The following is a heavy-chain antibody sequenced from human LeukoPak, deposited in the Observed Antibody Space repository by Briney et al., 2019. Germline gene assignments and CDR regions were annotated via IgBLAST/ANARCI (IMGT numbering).Heavy chain of an antibody. V-gene: IGHV4-4*07. J-gene: IGHJ6*02. CDR3: ARAVLAANLYYYGMDV. CDR2: IYTSRST. D-gene: IGHD2-15*01. CDR1: GGSLSSYY. Sequence: SETLSLTCTGSGGSLSSYYWSWIRQPAGKGLGWIGRIYTSRSTNYNPSLKSRVTMSVDTSKNQFSLKLSSVTAADTAVYYCARAVLAANLYYYGMDVWGQGTTVTVSS.